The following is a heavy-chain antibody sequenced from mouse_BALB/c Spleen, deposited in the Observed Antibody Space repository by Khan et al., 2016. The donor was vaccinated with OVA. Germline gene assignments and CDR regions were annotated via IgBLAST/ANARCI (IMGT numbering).Heavy chain of an antibody. V-gene: IGHV7-3*02. J-gene: IGHJ2*01. D-gene: IGHD1-2*01. CDR1: GFIFTDYS. Sequence: EVELVESGGGLVQPGDSLRLSCATSGFIFTDYSMSWVRQPPGKALEWLGFIRNKANGYTTEYNVSVKGRFTISRDNSQNILYLQMNTLRAEDSATYYYARDSIHYCGYYFDYWGQGTTLTVSS. CDR3: ARDSIHYCGYYFDY. CDR2: IRNKANGYTT.